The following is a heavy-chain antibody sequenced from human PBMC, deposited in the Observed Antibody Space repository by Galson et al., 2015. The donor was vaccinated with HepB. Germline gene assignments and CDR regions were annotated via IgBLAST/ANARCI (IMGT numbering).Heavy chain of an antibody. J-gene: IGHJ4*02. D-gene: IGHD6-19*01. CDR3: ARSNVTFGSSGWYSENDF. CDR2: IDWDDNE. V-gene: IGHV2-70*01. Sequence: TLTCTFSGFSLTSTGMFVSWIRQPPGKALEWLALIDWDDNEYYSTSPRTRLTISKDTSKNHVVLTMTNMDPVDTATYYCARSNVTFGSSGWYSENDFWGQGALVTVSS. CDR1: GFSLTSTGMF.